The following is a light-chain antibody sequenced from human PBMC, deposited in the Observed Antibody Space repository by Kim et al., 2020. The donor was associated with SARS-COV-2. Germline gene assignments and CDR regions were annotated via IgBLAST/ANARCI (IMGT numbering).Light chain of an antibody. J-gene: IGLJ2*01. Sequence: QSATVSCTGVSSNVGAYNYISWYQQHPGRAPSLMSYDVNKRPSGVPDRFSGSKSGNTASLTISGLQAEDEADYYCCSYAGSNTWVFGGGTQLTVL. CDR1: SSNVGAYNY. CDR3: CSYAGSNTWV. CDR2: DVN. V-gene: IGLV2-11*03.